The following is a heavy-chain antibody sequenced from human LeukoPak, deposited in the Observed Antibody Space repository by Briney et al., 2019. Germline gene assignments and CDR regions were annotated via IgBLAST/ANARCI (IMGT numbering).Heavy chain of an antibody. CDR1: GFTFSSYA. CDR3: AKEKHRGFSSTSCYPVWFDP. J-gene: IGHJ5*02. CDR2: ISGSGGST. V-gene: IGHV3-23*01. Sequence: PGASLRLSCAASGFTFSSYAMSWVRQAPGKGLEWVSAISGSGGSTYYADSVKGRFTISRDNSKNTRYLQMNSLRAEDTAVYYCAKEKHRGFSSTSCYPVWFDPWGQGTLVTVSS. D-gene: IGHD2-2*01.